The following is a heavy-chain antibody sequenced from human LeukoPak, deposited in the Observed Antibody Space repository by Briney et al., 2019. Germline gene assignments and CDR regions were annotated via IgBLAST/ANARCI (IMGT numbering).Heavy chain of an antibody. Sequence: GASVKVSCKASGYTFTSYAMHWVRQAPGQRLEWMGWINAGNGNTKYSQKFQGRVTITRDTSASTAYMELSSLRSEDTAVYYCARDLWFGELWESPMVYWGQGTLVTVSS. J-gene: IGHJ4*02. CDR3: ARDLWFGELWESPMVY. CDR1: GYTFTSYA. V-gene: IGHV1-3*01. CDR2: INAGNGNT. D-gene: IGHD3-10*01.